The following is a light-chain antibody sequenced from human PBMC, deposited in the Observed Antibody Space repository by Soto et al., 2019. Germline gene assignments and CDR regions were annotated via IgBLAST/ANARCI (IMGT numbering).Light chain of an antibody. J-gene: IGKJ1*01. CDR3: QQYNSYSPSWT. CDR1: QSISNW. Sequence: DIQMTQSPSTLSAFMGDRVTITCRASQSISNWLAWHQQKPGKAPKLLIYDASTLESGVPSRFSGSGSGTAFTLTISSLQSDDFATYYCQQYNSYSPSWTFGQGTKVDIK. V-gene: IGKV1-5*01. CDR2: DAS.